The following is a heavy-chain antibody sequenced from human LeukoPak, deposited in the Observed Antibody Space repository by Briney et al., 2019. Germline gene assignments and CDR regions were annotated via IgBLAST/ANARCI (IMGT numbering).Heavy chain of an antibody. J-gene: IGHJ4*02. CDR2: IKTKTDGGAL. D-gene: IGHD3-10*01. CDR1: GFTFSNAW. CDR3: TTGIDDGGGY. V-gene: IGHV3-15*07. Sequence: GGSLRLSCAASGFTFSNAWMNWVRQTPGKGLEWVGRIKTKTDGGALEYAAPVRGRFTIPRDDSQNTVFLQMNSLKIEDTAIYYCTTGIDDGGGYWGQGTLVTVSS.